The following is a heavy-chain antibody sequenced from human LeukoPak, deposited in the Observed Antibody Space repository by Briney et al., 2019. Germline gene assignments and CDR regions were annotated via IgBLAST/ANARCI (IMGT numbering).Heavy chain of an antibody. Sequence: ASVKVSCKVSGYTLTELSLHWVRQAPGKGLEWMGRFDPEDGETKYARKFQGRVTMSEDTSTDTMYMELSSLRSEDTAVYFCAVSLTTGGYYGMDVWGQGTTVTVSS. V-gene: IGHV1-24*01. CDR1: GYTLTELS. J-gene: IGHJ6*02. CDR3: AVSLTTGGYYGMDV. CDR2: FDPEDGET. D-gene: IGHD1-1*01.